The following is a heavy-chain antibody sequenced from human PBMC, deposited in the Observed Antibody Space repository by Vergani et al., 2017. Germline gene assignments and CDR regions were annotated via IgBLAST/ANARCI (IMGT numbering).Heavy chain of an antibody. CDR2: IDPSDSYT. Sequence: EVHLVQSGAEVKKPGESLRISCKGSGYSFTSYWISWVRQMPGKGLEWMGRIDPSDSYTYYSPSFQGHVTISADKSISTAYLQWSSLKASDTAMYYCARQVAVAGKWWGPYYYYGMDVWGQGTTVTVSS. J-gene: IGHJ6*02. CDR1: GYSFTSYW. D-gene: IGHD6-19*01. CDR3: ARQVAVAGKWWGPYYYYGMDV. V-gene: IGHV5-10-1*01.